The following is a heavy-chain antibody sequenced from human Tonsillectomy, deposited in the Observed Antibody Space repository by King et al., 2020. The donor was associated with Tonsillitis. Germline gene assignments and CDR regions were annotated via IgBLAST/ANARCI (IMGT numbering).Heavy chain of an antibody. CDR1: GYTFSNAW. CDR2: IKSKTDGGTT. V-gene: IGHV3-15*01. CDR3: STGGRGDYSPVGLFDY. D-gene: IGHD4-17*01. J-gene: IGHJ4*02. Sequence: VQLVESGGGLVKPGGSLRLSCAASGYTFSNAWMSWVRQAPGTGLEWVGRIKSKTDGGTTDYAAPVKGRFTSSRDDSKNTLYLQMNSLKSEDTAVYYCSTGGRGDYSPVGLFDYWGQGTLVTVSS.